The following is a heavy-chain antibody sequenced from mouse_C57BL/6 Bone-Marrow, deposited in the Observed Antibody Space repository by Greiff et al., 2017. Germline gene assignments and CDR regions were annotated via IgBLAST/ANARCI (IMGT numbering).Heavy chain of an antibody. CDR1: GYAFSSSW. Sequence: QVQLQQSGPELVKPGASVKISCKASGYAFSSSWMNWVKQRPGKGLEWIGRIYPGDGDTNYNGKFKGKATLTEDKSSSTAYMQLSSLTSEDSAVYFWARCSFAYWGQGNLVTVSA. J-gene: IGHJ3*01. CDR3: ARCSFAY. V-gene: IGHV1-82*01. CDR2: IYPGDGDT.